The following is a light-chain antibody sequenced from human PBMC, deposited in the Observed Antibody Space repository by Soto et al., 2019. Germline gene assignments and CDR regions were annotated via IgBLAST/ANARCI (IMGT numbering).Light chain of an antibody. CDR3: QQYNDNWT. J-gene: IGKJ1*01. V-gene: IGKV1-5*03. Sequence: DIQMTQSPSTLSASVGDRVTITCRASQSISSWLAWYQQKPGKAPKLLIYKASTLQSGVPSRFSGRXXXTXXTLAISSLQPDDSATYYCQQYNDNWTFGQGTKVEIK. CDR1: QSISSW. CDR2: KAS.